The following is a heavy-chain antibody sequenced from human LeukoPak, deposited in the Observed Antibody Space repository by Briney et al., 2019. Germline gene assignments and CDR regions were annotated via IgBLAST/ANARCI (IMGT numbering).Heavy chain of an antibody. D-gene: IGHD3-22*01. CDR1: GYTFTGYY. CDR2: INPNSGGT. J-gene: IGHJ5*02. Sequence: ASVKVSCKASGYTFTGYYMHWVRQAPGQGLEWMGWINPNSGGTNYTQKFQGWVTMTRDTSISTAYMELSRLRSDDTAMYYCARALARTYYYDSRGYHNWFDPWGQGTLVTVSS. V-gene: IGHV1-2*04. CDR3: ARALARTYYYDSRGYHNWFDP.